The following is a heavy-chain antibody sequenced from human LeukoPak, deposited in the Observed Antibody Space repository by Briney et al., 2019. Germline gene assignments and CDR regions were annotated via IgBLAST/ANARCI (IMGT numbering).Heavy chain of an antibody. CDR2: IGTAGDT. CDR3: ARGRPSTFDY. V-gene: IGHV3-13*04. CDR1: GFTFSDYD. Sequence: GRSLRLSCAASGFTFSDYDMHWVRQVTGKGLEWVSAIGTAGDTYYPGSVTGRFTISRENAKNSLFLQMNSLRAGDTAVYYCARGRPSTFDYWGQGTLVTVSS. J-gene: IGHJ4*02.